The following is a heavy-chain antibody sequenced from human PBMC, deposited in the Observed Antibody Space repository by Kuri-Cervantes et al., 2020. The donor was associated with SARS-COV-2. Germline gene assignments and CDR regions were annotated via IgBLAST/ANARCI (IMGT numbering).Heavy chain of an antibody. Sequence: GESLKISCAASGFTFSGSAMHWVRQASGKGLEWVGRIRSKANSYATAYAASVKGRFTISRDDSKNTAYLQMNSLKTEDTAVYYCARELLAAAGSHAFDIWGQGTMVTVSS. CDR2: IRSKANSYAT. D-gene: IGHD6-13*01. V-gene: IGHV3-73*01. J-gene: IGHJ3*02. CDR3: ARELLAAAGSHAFDI. CDR1: GFTFSGSA.